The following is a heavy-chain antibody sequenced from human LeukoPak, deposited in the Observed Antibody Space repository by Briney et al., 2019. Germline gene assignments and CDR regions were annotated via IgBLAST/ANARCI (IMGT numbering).Heavy chain of an antibody. CDR3: ARRGYGSGNYYYPN. Sequence: GESLKISCKGSGYSFTNHYIGWVRLMPGKGLEWMGNIYPGDSDTRYSPSIQGQVTISADKSISTAYLQWSSLKASDTAMYYCARRGYGSGNYYYPNWGQGTLVTVSS. J-gene: IGHJ4*02. D-gene: IGHD3-10*01. CDR2: IYPGDSDT. V-gene: IGHV5-51*01. CDR1: GYSFTNHY.